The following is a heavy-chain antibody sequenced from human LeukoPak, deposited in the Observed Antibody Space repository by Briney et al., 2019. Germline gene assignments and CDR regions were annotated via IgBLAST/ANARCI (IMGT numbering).Heavy chain of an antibody. V-gene: IGHV4-34*01. CDR2: INHSGST. D-gene: IGHD3-10*01. J-gene: IGHJ5*02. CDR3: ARGCEGSGSLKYSHLGFDP. CDR1: GGSFSGYY. Sequence: SETLSLTCAVYGGSFSGYYWSWIRQPPGKGLEWIAEINHSGSTNYNPSLKSRVTISVDTSKNQFSLKLSSVTAADTAVYYCARGCEGSGSLKYSHLGFDPWGQGTLVTVSS.